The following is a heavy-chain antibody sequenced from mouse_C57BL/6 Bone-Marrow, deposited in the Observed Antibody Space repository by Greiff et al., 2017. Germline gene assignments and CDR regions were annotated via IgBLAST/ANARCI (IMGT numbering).Heavy chain of an antibody. CDR3: ANIYYYAASCDV. CDR2: IWRGGST. CDR1: GFSLTSYG. V-gene: IGHV2-5*01. J-gene: IGHJ1*03. D-gene: IGHD1-1*01. Sequence: VQLQQSGPGLVQPSQSLSITCTVSGFSLTSYGVHWVRQSPGKGLEWLGVIWRGGSTDYNAAFMSRLSITKDNSKSQVFSKMNSLQAVDTAIYYCANIYYYAASCDVWGTGTTVTVSS.